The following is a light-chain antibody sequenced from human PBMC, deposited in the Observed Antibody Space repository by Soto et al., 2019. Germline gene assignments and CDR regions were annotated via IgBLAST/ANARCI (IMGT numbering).Light chain of an antibody. CDR1: QSVKSN. CDR3: QQYNNWPPIT. J-gene: IGKJ5*01. CDR2: GAS. Sequence: EIMMTQSPATLSVSPGGRATLSCRASQSVKSNLAWYQQKPGQAPRLLIHGASTRATGIPARFSGSGSGTEFTLIISSLQSEDFAVYYCQQYNNWPPITFGQGTRLEIK. V-gene: IGKV3-15*01.